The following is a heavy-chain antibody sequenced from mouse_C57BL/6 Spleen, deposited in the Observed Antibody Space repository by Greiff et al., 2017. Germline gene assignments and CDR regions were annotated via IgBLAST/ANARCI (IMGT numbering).Heavy chain of an antibody. D-gene: IGHD4-1*01. J-gene: IGHJ3*01. CDR2: ISYDGSN. CDR1: GYSITSGYY. V-gene: IGHV3-6*01. Sequence: EVQLQQSGPGLVKPSQSLSLTCSVTGYSITSGYYWNWIRQFPGNKLEWMGYISYDGSNNYNPSFKNRISITRDTSKNQFFLKLNSVTTEDTAAYYCASWDWFAYWGQGTLVTVSA. CDR3: ASWDWFAY.